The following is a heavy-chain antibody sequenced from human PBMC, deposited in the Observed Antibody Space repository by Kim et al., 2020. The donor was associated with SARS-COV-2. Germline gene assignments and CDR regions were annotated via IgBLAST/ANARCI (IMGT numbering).Heavy chain of an antibody. Sequence: ASVKVSCKASGYTFTSYGISWVRQAPGQGLEWMGWISAYNGNTNYAQKLQGRVTMTTDTSTSTAYMELRSLRSDDTAVYYCAREHRGYCSSTSCYVRGYYYYGMDVWGQGTTVTVSS. V-gene: IGHV1-18*01. CDR1: GYTFTSYG. CDR3: AREHRGYCSSTSCYVRGYYYYGMDV. J-gene: IGHJ6*02. D-gene: IGHD2-2*01. CDR2: ISAYNGNT.